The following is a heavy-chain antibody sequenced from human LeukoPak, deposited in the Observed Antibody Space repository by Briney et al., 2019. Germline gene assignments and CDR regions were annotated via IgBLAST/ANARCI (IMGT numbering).Heavy chain of an antibody. CDR1: GFTVSSNY. CDR3: ARSGPYGSGDLSAPTFDY. J-gene: IGHJ4*02. D-gene: IGHD3-10*01. Sequence: GGSLRLSCAASGFTVSSNYMSWVRQAPGKGLEWVSGIYSGGSTYYADSVKGRFTISRDNSKNTLYLQMNSLRAEDTAVYYCARSGPYGSGDLSAPTFDYWGQGTLVTVSS. V-gene: IGHV3-53*01. CDR2: IYSGGST.